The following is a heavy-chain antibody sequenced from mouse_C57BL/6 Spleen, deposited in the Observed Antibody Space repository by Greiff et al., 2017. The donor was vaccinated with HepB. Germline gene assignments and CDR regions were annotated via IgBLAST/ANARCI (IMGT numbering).Heavy chain of an antibody. V-gene: IGHV3-6*01. Sequence: EVKLQESGPGLVKPSQSLSLTCSVTGYSITSGYYWNWIRQFPGNKLEWMGYISYDGSNNYNPSLKNRISNTRDTSKNQFFLKLNSVTTEDTATYYCARERGTTVVARYFDVWGTGTTVTVSS. CDR3: ARERGTTVVARYFDV. CDR1: GYSITSGYY. CDR2: ISYDGSN. J-gene: IGHJ1*03. D-gene: IGHD1-1*01.